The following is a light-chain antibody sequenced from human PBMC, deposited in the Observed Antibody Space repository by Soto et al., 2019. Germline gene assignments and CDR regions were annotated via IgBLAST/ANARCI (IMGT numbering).Light chain of an antibody. CDR1: DHDIGGYNY. V-gene: IGLV2-14*01. CDR2: EVT. Sequence: QSALTQPASVSGSPGQSITISCTGTDHDIGGYNYVSWYQQHPGKAPKLMIYEVTHRPSGVSNRFFASKSGNTASLTISGLQAEDEADYYCSSYTGSSTHVFGTGTKVTVL. CDR3: SSYTGSSTHV. J-gene: IGLJ1*01.